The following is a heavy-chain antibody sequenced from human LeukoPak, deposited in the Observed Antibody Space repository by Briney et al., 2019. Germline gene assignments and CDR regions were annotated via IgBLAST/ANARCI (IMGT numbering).Heavy chain of an antibody. CDR1: GYTLTELS. CDR3: ASHGGYDSSGYLFYFDY. D-gene: IGHD3-22*01. V-gene: IGHV1-69*13. CDR2: IIPIFGTA. J-gene: IGHJ4*02. Sequence: GASVKVSCKVSGYTLTELSMHWVRQAPGQGLEWMGGIIPIFGTANYAQKFQGRVTITADESTSTAYMELSSLRSEDTAVYYCASHGGYDSSGYLFYFDYWGQGTLVTVSS.